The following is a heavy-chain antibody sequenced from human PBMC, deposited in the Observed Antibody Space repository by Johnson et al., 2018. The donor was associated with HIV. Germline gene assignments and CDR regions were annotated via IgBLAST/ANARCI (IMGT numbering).Heavy chain of an antibody. CDR1: GFTFSSYA. Sequence: QVQLVESGGGVVQPGRSLRLSCAASGFTFSSYAMHWVRQAPGKGLEWVAVISYDGSNKYYADSVKGRFTISRDNSKNTLYLQMNTLRAEDPAVYYCAKGWDPMTTVNTFAFDIWGQGTMVIVSS. J-gene: IGHJ3*02. D-gene: IGHD4-11*01. CDR2: ISYDGSNK. V-gene: IGHV3-30*04. CDR3: AKGWDPMTTVNTFAFDI.